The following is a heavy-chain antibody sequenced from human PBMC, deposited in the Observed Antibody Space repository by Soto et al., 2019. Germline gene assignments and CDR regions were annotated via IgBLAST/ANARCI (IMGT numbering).Heavy chain of an antibody. CDR3: AKGYNSGFAFDY. Sequence: GGSLRLSCAASGFTFSSYGMHWVRQAPGKGLEWVAVISYDGSNKYYADSVKGRFTISRDNSKNTLYLQMNSLRAEDTAVYYCAKGYNSGFAFDYWGQGTLVTVSS. CDR1: GFTFSSYG. D-gene: IGHD6-19*01. CDR2: ISYDGSNK. J-gene: IGHJ4*02. V-gene: IGHV3-30*18.